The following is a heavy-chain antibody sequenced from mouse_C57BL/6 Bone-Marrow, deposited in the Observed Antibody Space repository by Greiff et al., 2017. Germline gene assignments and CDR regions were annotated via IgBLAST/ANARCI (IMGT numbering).Heavy chain of an antibody. D-gene: IGHD2-4*01. CDR3: ARGYDYEGFAY. CDR1: GFTFSSYA. CDR2: ISDGGSYT. V-gene: IGHV5-4*01. J-gene: IGHJ3*01. Sequence: EVQRVESGGGLVKPGGSLKLSCAASGFTFSSYAMSWVRQTPEKRLEWVATISDGGSYTYYPDNVKGRFTISRDNAKNNLYLQMSHLKSEDTAMYYCARGYDYEGFAYWGQGTLVTVAA.